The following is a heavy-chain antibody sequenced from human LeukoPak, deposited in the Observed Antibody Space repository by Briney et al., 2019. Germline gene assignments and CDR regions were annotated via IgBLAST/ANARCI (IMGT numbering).Heavy chain of an antibody. CDR2: IYSGGST. V-gene: IGHV3-66*01. Sequence: AGGSLRLSCVASGFTVSNNYMSWVRQAPGKGLEWVSVIYSGGSTYYADSVKGRFTISRDNSKNTLFLQMNSLRADDTAVYYCAREIRARDLYYYYGMDVWGQGTTVTVSS. CDR3: AREIRARDLYYYYGMDV. J-gene: IGHJ6*02. CDR1: GFTVSNNY.